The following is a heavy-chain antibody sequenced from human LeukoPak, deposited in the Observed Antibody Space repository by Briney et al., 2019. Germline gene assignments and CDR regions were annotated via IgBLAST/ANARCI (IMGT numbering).Heavy chain of an antibody. CDR2: IYPGDSDT. CDR1: GYSFTSYW. J-gene: IGHJ5*02. D-gene: IGHD6-6*01. Sequence: GESLKISCKGSGYSFTSYWIGWVRQMPGKGLEWMGIIYPGDSDTRYSPSFQGQVTISADKSISTAYLQWSSLKASDTAMYYCARLLAKYSSSSGWFDPWGQGTLVTVSS. V-gene: IGHV5-51*01. CDR3: ARLLAKYSSSSGWFDP.